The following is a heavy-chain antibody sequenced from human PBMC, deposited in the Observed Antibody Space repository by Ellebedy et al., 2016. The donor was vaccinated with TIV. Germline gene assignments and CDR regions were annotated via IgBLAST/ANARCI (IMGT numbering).Heavy chain of an antibody. D-gene: IGHD4-17*01. CDR3: ARRASYGDYAVQVNPWFDP. J-gene: IGHJ5*02. Sequence: GESLKISCAASGFNFRSYWMTWVRQAPGKGLEWVAKIRQEGDEIYYVESVKGRFTISRDNAKNSLFLKMNSLRVDDTAVYYCARRASYGDYAVQVNPWFDPWGQGTLVTVSS. CDR2: IRQEGDEI. CDR1: GFNFRSYW. V-gene: IGHV3-7*01.